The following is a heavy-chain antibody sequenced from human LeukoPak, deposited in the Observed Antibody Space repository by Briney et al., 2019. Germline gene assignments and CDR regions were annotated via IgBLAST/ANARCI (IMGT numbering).Heavy chain of an antibody. V-gene: IGHV1-8*02. D-gene: IGHD4-17*01. CDR1: GYTFTSHD. CDR2: MNPNNGNA. J-gene: IGHJ3*02. CDR3: ARVGKNDYGDGIDAFDI. Sequence: VASVKVSCKASGYTFTSHDINWVRQATGQGLEWMGWMNPNNGNAGYAQKFQGRVTMTTDTSTSTAYMELRSLRSDDTAVYYCARVGKNDYGDGIDAFDIWGQGTMVTVSS.